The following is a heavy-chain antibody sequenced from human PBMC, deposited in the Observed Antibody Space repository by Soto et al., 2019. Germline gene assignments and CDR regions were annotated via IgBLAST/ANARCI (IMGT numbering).Heavy chain of an antibody. CDR2: INAANGNT. CDR1: GYSFTSHD. V-gene: IGHV1-3*01. Sequence: ASVKVSCKGYGYSFTSHDMHWVRQAPGQRLEWMGWINAANGNTKYSQKFQGRVTISRDTSATTVYMELSSLRSEDTAVYYCAGSFHFWSSYYFEYWGQGTPVTVSS. CDR3: AGSFHFWSSYYFEY. J-gene: IGHJ4*02. D-gene: IGHD3-3*02.